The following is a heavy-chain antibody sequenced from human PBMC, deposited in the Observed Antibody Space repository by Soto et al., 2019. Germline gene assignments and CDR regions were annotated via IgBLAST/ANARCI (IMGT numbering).Heavy chain of an antibody. V-gene: IGHV1-69*13. Sequence: QVQLVQSGAEVKEAGSSVKVSCKASGGTFSSYAISWVRQAPGQGLEWMGGIIPIFGTANYAQKFQGRVTITADESTSTAYMELSSLRSEDTAVYYCARSSYYYDSSGYYYVVGYFDYWGQGTLVTVSS. D-gene: IGHD3-22*01. CDR2: IIPIFGTA. CDR1: GGTFSSYA. CDR3: ARSSYYYDSSGYYYVVGYFDY. J-gene: IGHJ4*02.